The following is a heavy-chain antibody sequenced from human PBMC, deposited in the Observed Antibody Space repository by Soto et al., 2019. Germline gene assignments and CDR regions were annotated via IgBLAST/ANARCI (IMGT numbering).Heavy chain of an antibody. Sequence: GGSLRLSCAASGFTFSSYGMHWVRQAPGKGLEWVAVISYDGSNKYYADSVKGRFTISRDNSKNMLYLQMNSLRAEDTAVYYCAKDSRAVRGVTFYYYYGMDVWGQGTTVTVSS. D-gene: IGHD3-10*01. J-gene: IGHJ6*02. CDR3: AKDSRAVRGVTFYYYYGMDV. CDR2: ISYDGSNK. V-gene: IGHV3-30*18. CDR1: GFTFSSYG.